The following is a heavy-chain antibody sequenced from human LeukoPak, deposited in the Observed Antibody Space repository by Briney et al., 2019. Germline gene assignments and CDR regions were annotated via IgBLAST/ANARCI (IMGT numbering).Heavy chain of an antibody. CDR1: GGSISSYY. Sequence: PSETLSLTCTVSGGSISSYYWSWIRQPPGKGLEWIGYIYYSGSTNYNPSLKSRVTISVDTSKNQFSLKLSSVTAADTAVYYCATGGGYDLNWFDPWGQGTLVTVFS. J-gene: IGHJ5*02. CDR2: IYYSGST. V-gene: IGHV4-59*01. CDR3: ATGGGYDLNWFDP. D-gene: IGHD5-12*01.